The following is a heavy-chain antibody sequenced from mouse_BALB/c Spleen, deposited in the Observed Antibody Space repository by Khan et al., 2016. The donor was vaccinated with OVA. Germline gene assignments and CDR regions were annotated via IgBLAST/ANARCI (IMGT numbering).Heavy chain of an antibody. J-gene: IGHJ4*01. D-gene: IGHD2-10*01. CDR3: ARPPYFSYTLDY. CDR2: INTYTGEP. CDR1: GYSFTNYG. V-gene: IGHV9-3-1*01. Sequence: QIQLVQSGPELKKPGETVKISCKASGYSFTNYGINWVKQSPGKALKWMGWINTYTGEPTYADDFKGRFAFSLATSANTAYLQINILKNEDTATYFCARPPYFSYTLDYGGQGTSVTVAS.